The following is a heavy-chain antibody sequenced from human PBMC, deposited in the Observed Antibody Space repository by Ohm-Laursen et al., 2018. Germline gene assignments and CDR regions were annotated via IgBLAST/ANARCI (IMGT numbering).Heavy chain of an antibody. CDR2: IKQDGGQQ. CDR3: ARIVGARYFDL. V-gene: IGHV3-7*01. D-gene: IGHD1-26*01. Sequence: SLRLSCAASGFTFSSYWMSWVRQAPGKGLEWVANIKQDGGQQYYVDSVKGRFTISRDNAKNSLYLQMNSLRAEDTAVYYCARIVGARYFDLWGRGTLVTVSS. CDR1: GFTFSSYW. J-gene: IGHJ2*01.